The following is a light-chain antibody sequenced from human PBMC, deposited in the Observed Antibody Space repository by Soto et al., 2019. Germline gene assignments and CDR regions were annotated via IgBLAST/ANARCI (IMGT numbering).Light chain of an antibody. V-gene: IGLV2-8*01. CDR1: SSDVGAYIF. CDR3: VSFAGGTYV. J-gene: IGLJ1*01. CDR2: DVN. Sequence: QSVLTQPPSASGSPGQSVTISCTGTSSDVGAYIFVSWYQQHPGKAPELMVYDVNRRPPGVPDRFFGPKSGNTASLTVSGLQAEDEADYYCVSFAGGTYVFGTGTKVTVL.